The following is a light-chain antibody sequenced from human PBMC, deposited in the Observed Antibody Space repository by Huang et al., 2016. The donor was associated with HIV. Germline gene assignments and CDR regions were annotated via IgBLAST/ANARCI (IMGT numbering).Light chain of an antibody. CDR3: QQRSNWPPIT. V-gene: IGKV3-11*01. CDR1: QSASNY. CDR2: DAS. Sequence: EIVLTQSPATLSLSPGERATLSCRASQSASNYLAWYQQKPGLAPRLLIYDASNRATGIPARFSGSGSGTDFTLTISSLEPEDFAIYYCQQRSNWPPITFGPGTKVDIK. J-gene: IGKJ3*01.